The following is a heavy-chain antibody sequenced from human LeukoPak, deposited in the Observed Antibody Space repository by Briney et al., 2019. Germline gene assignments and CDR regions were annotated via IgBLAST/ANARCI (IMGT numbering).Heavy chain of an antibody. Sequence: PSETLSLTCTVSGGSISNYYWSWIRQPPGKGLKWIGYIYYSGSTNYNPSLKSRVTISVDTSKNQFSLNLSSVTAADTAMYYCARDRSPEGYYDSSHWDYYHGMDVWGQGTTVTVSS. V-gene: IGHV4-59*01. CDR3: ARDRSPEGYYDSSHWDYYHGMDV. CDR2: IYYSGST. J-gene: IGHJ6*02. CDR1: GGSISNYY. D-gene: IGHD3-22*01.